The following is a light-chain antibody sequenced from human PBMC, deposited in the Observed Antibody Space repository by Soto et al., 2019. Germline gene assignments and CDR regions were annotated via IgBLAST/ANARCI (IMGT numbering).Light chain of an antibody. Sequence: EIVMTQSPATLSVSPGERATLSCRASQSDSSNLAWYQQKPGQAPRLLIYGASTRATGIPARFSGSGSGTEFTLTFIILRYEDFAVYYCQHYNNLPITFGQGTRLEIK. CDR2: GAS. CDR1: QSDSSN. V-gene: IGKV3-15*01. CDR3: QHYNNLPIT. J-gene: IGKJ5*01.